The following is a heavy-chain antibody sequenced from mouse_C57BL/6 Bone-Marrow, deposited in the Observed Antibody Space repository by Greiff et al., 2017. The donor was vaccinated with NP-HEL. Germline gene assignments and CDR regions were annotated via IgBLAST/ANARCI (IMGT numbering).Heavy chain of an antibody. V-gene: IGHV1-81*01. Sequence: QVQLQQSGAELARPGASVKLSCKASGYTFTSYGISWVKQRTGQGLEWIGEIYPRSGNTYYNEKFKGKATLTADKSSSTAYMALRSLTSEDSAVYFCAREDLWPRDYYAMDYGGQGTAVTVSS. D-gene: IGHD1-1*02. CDR3: AREDLWPRDYYAMDY. CDR1: GYTFTSYG. CDR2: IYPRSGNT. J-gene: IGHJ4*01.